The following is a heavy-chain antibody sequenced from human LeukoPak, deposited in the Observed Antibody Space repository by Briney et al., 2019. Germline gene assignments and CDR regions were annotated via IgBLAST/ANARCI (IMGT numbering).Heavy chain of an antibody. J-gene: IGHJ3*02. D-gene: IGHD1-26*01. CDR1: GYTFTGYY. V-gene: IGHV1-2*04. Sequence: GASVNVSCKASGYTFTGYYMHWVRQAPGQGLEWMGWINPNSGGTNYAQKFQGWVTMTRDTSISTAYMELSRLRSDDTAVYYCARGGTIVGATPGAFDIWGQGTMVTVSS. CDR2: INPNSGGT. CDR3: ARGGTIVGATPGAFDI.